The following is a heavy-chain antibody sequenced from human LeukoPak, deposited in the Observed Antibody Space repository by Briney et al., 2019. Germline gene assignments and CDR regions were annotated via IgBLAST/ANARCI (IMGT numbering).Heavy chain of an antibody. D-gene: IGHD6-19*01. CDR2: IYWDDDK. Sequence: SGPTLVNPTQTLTLTCTFSGFSLTTTGVGVGWVRQPPGKALEWLALIYWDDDKRYSPSLKSRLTISKDTSKDQVVLTMTNMDAMDTGTYSCAHNHQWQPPGYWGQGILVTVSS. J-gene: IGHJ4*02. V-gene: IGHV2-5*02. CDR1: GFSLTTTGVG. CDR3: AHNHQWQPPGY.